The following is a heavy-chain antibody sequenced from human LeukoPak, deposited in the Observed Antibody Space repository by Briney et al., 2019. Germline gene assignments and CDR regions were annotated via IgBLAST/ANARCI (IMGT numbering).Heavy chain of an antibody. J-gene: IGHJ6*02. V-gene: IGHV3-21*01. D-gene: IGHD6-13*01. Sequence: GGSLRRSCAASGFTFSSYSMNWVRQAPGKGLEWVSSISSSSSYIYYADSVKGRFTISRDNAKNSLYLQMNSLRAEDTAVYYCAIKPGIIAAAGTSSYGMDVWGQGTTVTVSS. CDR3: AIKPGIIAAAGTSSYGMDV. CDR2: ISSSSSYI. CDR1: GFTFSSYS.